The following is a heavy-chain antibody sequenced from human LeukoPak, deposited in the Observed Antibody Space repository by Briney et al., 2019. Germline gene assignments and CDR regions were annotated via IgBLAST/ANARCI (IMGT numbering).Heavy chain of an antibody. CDR3: ARDWGDDYGDYGYFDY. D-gene: IGHD4-17*01. J-gene: IGHJ4*02. Sequence: GGSLRLSCAASGFTFSSYAMSWVRQAPGKGLEWVSAISGSGGSTYYADSVKGRFTISRDNSKNTLYLQMNSLRAEDTAVYYCARDWGDDYGDYGYFDYWGQGTLVTVSS. V-gene: IGHV3-23*01. CDR1: GFTFSSYA. CDR2: ISGSGGST.